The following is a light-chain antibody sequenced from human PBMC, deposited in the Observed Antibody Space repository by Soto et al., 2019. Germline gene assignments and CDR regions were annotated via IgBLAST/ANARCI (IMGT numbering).Light chain of an antibody. CDR3: SVWDDSLKGWV. Sequence: QLVLTQPPSASGTPGQRVTISCSGSNFNIGSHTVNWYQQLPGTAPKLLMHNNNQRPSGVPDRFSGSKSGTSASLAISGLQSEDEADHCCSVWDDSLKGWVFGGGTKVTVL. CDR2: NNN. V-gene: IGLV1-44*01. J-gene: IGLJ3*02. CDR1: NFNIGSHT.